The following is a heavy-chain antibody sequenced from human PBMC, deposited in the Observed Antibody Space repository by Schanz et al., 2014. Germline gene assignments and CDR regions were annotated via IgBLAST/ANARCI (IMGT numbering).Heavy chain of an antibody. CDR3: TRAASNYYDASGYYESFSALEI. D-gene: IGHD3-22*01. J-gene: IGHJ3*02. V-gene: IGHV3-72*01. Sequence: EVQLLESGGRLVQPGGSLRLSCAVSGFTVSDHYMDWVRQAPGKGLEWLGRVRNRRNSDIIEYAESVEGRFTISRDESKNSLYLQMNSLKTEDTAVYYCTRAASNYYDASGYYESFSALEIWGQGTMVTVSS. CDR1: GFTVSDHY. CDR2: VRNRRNSDII.